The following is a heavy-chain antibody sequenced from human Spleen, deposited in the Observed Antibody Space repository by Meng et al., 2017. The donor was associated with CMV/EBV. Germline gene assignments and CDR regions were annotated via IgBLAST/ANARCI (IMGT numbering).Heavy chain of an antibody. D-gene: IGHD2-21*01. CDR1: GAFSSSGDYY. J-gene: IGHJ4*02. V-gene: IGHV4-30-4*01. CDR2: IYYSGRT. Sequence: VHLQHSGPGLLKPPQTLSPTCTVSGAFSSSGDYYWSWILQPPGKGLEWIGYIYYSGRTYYNPSLKSRVTISVDTSKNQFSLQLTSVTAADTAVYYCARVRGLVTESFDYWGQGTLVTVSS. CDR3: ARVRGLVTESFDY.